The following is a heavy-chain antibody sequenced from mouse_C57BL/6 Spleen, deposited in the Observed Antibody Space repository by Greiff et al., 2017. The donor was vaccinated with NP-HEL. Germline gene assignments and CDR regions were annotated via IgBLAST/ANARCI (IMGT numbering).Heavy chain of an antibody. V-gene: IGHV1-82*01. CDR1: GYAFSSSW. CDR2: IYPGDGDT. CDR3: ARYSNYFDY. Sequence: VQLQQSGPELVKPGASVKISCKASGYAFSSSWMNWVKQRPGKGLEWIGRIYPGDGDTNYNGKFKGKATLTADTSSSTAYMQLSSLTSEDSAVYFCARYSNYFDYWGQGTTLTVSS. D-gene: IGHD2-5*01. J-gene: IGHJ2*01.